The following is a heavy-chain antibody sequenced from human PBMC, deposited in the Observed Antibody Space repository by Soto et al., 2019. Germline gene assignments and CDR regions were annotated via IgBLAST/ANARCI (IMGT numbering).Heavy chain of an antibody. CDR1: GGSISNYF. Sequence: SETLSLTCTVSGGSISNYFCNWIRQPAGKGLEWIGRIDNSGSTNYNPSLKSRITMSADTSRSQFSLKLNSVTAADTAVYYCARGGQDFWSGPFDYWGQGALVTVYS. D-gene: IGHD3-3*01. CDR3: ARGGQDFWSGPFDY. CDR2: IDNSGST. V-gene: IGHV4-4*07. J-gene: IGHJ4*02.